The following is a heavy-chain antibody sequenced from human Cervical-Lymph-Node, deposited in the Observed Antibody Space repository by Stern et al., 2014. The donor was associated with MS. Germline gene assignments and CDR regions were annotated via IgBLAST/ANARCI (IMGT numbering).Heavy chain of an antibody. J-gene: IGHJ4*02. CDR2: ISAYNGNT. D-gene: IGHD2-21*02. CDR1: GYTLTSYG. Sequence: VQLEESGVEVKKPGASVKVSCKASGYTLTSYGISWVRQAPRQGLEWMGWISAYNGNTNYAQKLQGRVTMTTDTSTSTAYMELRSLRSDDTAVYYCARDHCGGDCYSDYWGQGTLVTVSS. V-gene: IGHV1-18*04. CDR3: ARDHCGGDCYSDY.